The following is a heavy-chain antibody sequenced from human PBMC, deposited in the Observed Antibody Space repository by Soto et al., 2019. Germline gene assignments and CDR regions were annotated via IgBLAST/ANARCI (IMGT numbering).Heavy chain of an antibody. CDR1: GFTFSNFS. CDR3: AGGSGSYYV. V-gene: IGHV3-30*03. D-gene: IGHD1-26*01. Sequence: QVQVVESGGGVVHPEKSLRLSCAASGFTFSNFSMHWVRQAPGKGLEWVAVISNDGTSENYAQSVKGRFTISRDNSKNTLYLQMNSLRAEDTAVYYCAGGSGSYYVWGQGTLVTVSS. J-gene: IGHJ4*02. CDR2: ISNDGTSE.